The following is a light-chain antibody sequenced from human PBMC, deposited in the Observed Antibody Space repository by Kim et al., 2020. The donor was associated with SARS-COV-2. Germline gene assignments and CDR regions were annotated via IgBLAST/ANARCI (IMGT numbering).Light chain of an antibody. CDR2: QDS. CDR3: QAWDSSTAV. Sequence: SVAPGQTASITCSGDKLGDKFACWYQQTPGQAPLLVIYQDSKRPSGIPERFSGSNSGNTATLTISGTQAMDEADYYCQAWDSSTAVFGGGTQLTVL. V-gene: IGLV3-1*01. J-gene: IGLJ3*02. CDR1: KLGDKF.